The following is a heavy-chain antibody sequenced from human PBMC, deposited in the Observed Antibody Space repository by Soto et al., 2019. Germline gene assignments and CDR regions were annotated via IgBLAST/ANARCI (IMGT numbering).Heavy chain of an antibody. Sequence: PGGSLRLSCAASGFTFSSYWMHWVRQAPGKGLVWVSRINSDGSSTTYADSVKGRFTISRDNAKNTLYLQMNSLRAEDTAVYYCARGLRRYCGPACSSYMDVWGQGTTLTV. CDR2: INSDGSST. D-gene: IGHD2-21*01. CDR3: ARGLRRYCGPACSSYMDV. J-gene: IGHJ6*03. V-gene: IGHV3-74*01. CDR1: GFTFSSYW.